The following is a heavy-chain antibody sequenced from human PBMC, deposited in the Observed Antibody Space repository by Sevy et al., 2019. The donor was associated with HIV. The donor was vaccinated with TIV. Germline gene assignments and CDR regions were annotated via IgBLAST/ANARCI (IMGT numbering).Heavy chain of an antibody. D-gene: IGHD6-13*01. Sequence: GGSLRLSCAASGFTFSSYAMHWVRLAPGKGLEWVAVISYDGSNKYYADSVKGRFTISRDNSKNTLYLQMNSLKAEDTAVYYCARGCGSWQNNWFDPWGQGTLVTVSS. J-gene: IGHJ5*02. CDR2: ISYDGSNK. V-gene: IGHV3-30-3*01. CDR1: GFTFSSYA. CDR3: ARGCGSWQNNWFDP.